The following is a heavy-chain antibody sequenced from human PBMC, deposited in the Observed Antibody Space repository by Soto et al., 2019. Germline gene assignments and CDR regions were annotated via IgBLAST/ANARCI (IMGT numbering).Heavy chain of an antibody. CDR1: GGSFSGYY. V-gene: IGHV4-34*01. CDR3: ARRAVAGGLNWFDP. J-gene: IGHJ5*02. D-gene: IGHD6-19*01. CDR2: INHSGST. Sequence: QVQLQQWGAGLLKPSETLSLTCAVYGGSFSGYYWSWIRQPPGKGLEWIGEINHSGSTNYNPSLKSRVTISVDTSKNQCSLKLSSVTAADTAVYYCARRAVAGGLNWFDPWGQGTLVTVSS.